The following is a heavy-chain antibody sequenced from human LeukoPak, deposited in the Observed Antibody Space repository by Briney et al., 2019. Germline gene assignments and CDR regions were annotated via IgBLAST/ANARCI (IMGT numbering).Heavy chain of an antibody. V-gene: IGHV4-38-2*02. D-gene: IGHD5-18*01. CDR3: ARDNGGYSYGWYDYLDY. CDR2: IYHSGST. CDR1: GYSISSGYY. J-gene: IGHJ4*02. Sequence: SETLSLICTVSGYSISSGYYWGWIRQPPGKGLEWIGSIYHSGSTYYNLSLKSRVTISVDTSKNQFSLKLSSVTAADTAVYYCARDNGGYSYGWYDYLDYWGQGTLVTVSS.